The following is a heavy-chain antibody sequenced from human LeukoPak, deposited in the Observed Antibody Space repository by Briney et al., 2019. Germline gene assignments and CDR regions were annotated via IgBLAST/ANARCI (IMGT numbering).Heavy chain of an antibody. CDR2: IYYSGST. D-gene: IGHD6-6*01. CDR3: ARVPLKHRARPFDY. V-gene: IGHV4-39*01. Sequence: SETLSLTCTVSGGSISSSSYYWGWIRQPPGKGLEWIGSIYYSGSTYYNPSLKSRVTISVDTSKNQFSLKLSSVTAADTAVYYCARVPLKHRARPFDYWGQGTLVTVSS. J-gene: IGHJ4*02. CDR1: GGSISSSSYY.